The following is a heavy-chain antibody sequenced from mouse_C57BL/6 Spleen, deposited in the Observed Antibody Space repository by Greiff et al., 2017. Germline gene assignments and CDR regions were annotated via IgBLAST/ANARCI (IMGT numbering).Heavy chain of an antibody. J-gene: IGHJ3*01. CDR2: ISYDGSN. D-gene: IGHD2-4*01. CDR1: GYSFTRGYF. Sequence: EVKLVESGPGLVKPSQSLSLTCSVTGYSFTRGYFWNWIRQFPGNKLEWMGYISYDGSNNYNPSLKNRISITRDTSKNQFFLKLNSVTTEDTATYCGAREGLYDYDEAYWGQGTLVTVSA. V-gene: IGHV3-6*01. CDR3: AREGLYDYDEAY.